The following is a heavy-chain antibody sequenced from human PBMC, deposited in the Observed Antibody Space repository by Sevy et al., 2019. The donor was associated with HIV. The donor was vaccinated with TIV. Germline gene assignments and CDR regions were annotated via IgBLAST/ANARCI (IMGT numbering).Heavy chain of an antibody. Sequence: GSLRLSCAASGFTFTSDYMHWIRQPPGKGLVWVSHINTDGRIIRYADSMKGRFTTSRDNAKNTLYLQMNSLRAEDTAVYYCARGSRGTFGSWGQGTLVTVSS. CDR1: GFTFTSDY. D-gene: IGHD1-26*01. V-gene: IGHV3-74*01. CDR3: ARGSRGTFGS. CDR2: INTDGRII. J-gene: IGHJ4*02.